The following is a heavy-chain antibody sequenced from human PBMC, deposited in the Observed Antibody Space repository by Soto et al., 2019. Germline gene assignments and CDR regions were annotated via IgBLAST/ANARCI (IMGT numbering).Heavy chain of an antibody. CDR2: IIPIFGTA. D-gene: IGHD3-9*01. CDR1: GCTFSSYA. J-gene: IGHJ6*02. V-gene: IGHV1-69*13. Sequence: ASVKVSCKASGCTFSSYAISWVRQAPGQGLEWMGGIIPIFGTANYAQKFQGRVTITADESTSTAYMELSSLRSEDTAVYYCARSILRYFDWFGSGYYYGMDVWGQGTTVTVSS. CDR3: ARSILRYFDWFGSGYYYGMDV.